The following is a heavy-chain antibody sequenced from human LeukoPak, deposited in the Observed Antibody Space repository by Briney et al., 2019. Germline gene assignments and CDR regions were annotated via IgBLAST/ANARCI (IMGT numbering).Heavy chain of an antibody. J-gene: IGHJ4*02. CDR2: IYHSGST. V-gene: IGHV4-38-2*02. CDR3: ASLYGDYAEDFDY. Sequence: SETLSLTCTVSGYSISSGYYWGWIRQPPGKGLEWIGSIYHSGSTYYNPSLKSRVTISVDTSKNQFSLKLSSVTAADTAVYYCASLYGDYAEDFDYWGQGTLVTVSS. CDR1: GYSISSGYY. D-gene: IGHD4-17*01.